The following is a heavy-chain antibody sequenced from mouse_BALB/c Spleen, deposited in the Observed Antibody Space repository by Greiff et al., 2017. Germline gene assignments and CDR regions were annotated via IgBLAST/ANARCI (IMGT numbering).Heavy chain of an antibody. CDR3: ARRGPGYFDV. CDR1: GYAFTNYW. J-gene: IGHJ1*01. Sequence: VQLQQSGAELVRPGTSVKISCKASGYAFTNYWLGWVKQRPGHGLEWIGDIYPGSGNTYYNEKFKGKATLTADKSSSTAYMQLSSLTSEDSAVYFCARRGPGYFDVWGAGTTVTVSS. CDR2: IYPGSGNT. V-gene: IGHV1-63*01.